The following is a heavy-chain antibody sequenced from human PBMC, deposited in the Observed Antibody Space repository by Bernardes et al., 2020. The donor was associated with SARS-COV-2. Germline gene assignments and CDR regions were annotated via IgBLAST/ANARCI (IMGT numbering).Heavy chain of an antibody. CDR1: GFNVSTIY. CDR2: SHSGNRK. CDR3: ARDSPGYCSSNGCYVPSDK. J-gene: IGHJ1*01. Sequence: GGSLRLSCAASGFNVSTIYMSWVRQAPGKGLEWVSAISHSGNRKNYADSVEGRFTISRDNFENTVFLEMNSLRHDDTAVYYCARDSPGYCSSNGCYVPSDKWGQGTLVTVSS. V-gene: IGHV3-53*01. D-gene: IGHD2-2*01.